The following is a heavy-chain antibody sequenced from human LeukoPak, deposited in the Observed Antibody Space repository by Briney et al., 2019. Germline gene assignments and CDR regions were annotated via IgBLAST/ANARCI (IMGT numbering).Heavy chain of an antibody. Sequence: GGSLRLSCAASGFTFSNYAMTWVRQAPGKGLEWVSTITGGSGRTYYTDSVKGRFTISRDNAKNSLYLQMNSLRAEDTAVYYCARDRETTMIVVVNTPPDVWGQGTTVTVSS. CDR2: ITGGSGRT. J-gene: IGHJ6*02. CDR3: ARDRETTMIVVVNTPPDV. V-gene: IGHV3-23*01. CDR1: GFTFSNYA. D-gene: IGHD3-22*01.